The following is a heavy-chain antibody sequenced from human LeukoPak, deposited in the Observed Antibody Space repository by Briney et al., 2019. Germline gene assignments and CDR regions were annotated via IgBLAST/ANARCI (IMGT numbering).Heavy chain of an antibody. J-gene: IGHJ5*02. V-gene: IGHV3-43*02. CDR3: SNWFDP. Sequence: GRSLRLSCAASGFTFDDYAMHWVRQAPGKGLEWVSLISGDGGSTYYADSVKGRFTISRDNSKNSLYLQMNSLRTEDTALYYCSNWFDPWGQGTLVTVSS. CDR2: ISGDGGST. CDR1: GFTFDDYA.